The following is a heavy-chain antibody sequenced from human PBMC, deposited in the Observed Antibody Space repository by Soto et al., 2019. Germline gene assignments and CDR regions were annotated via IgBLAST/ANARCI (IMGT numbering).Heavy chain of an antibody. V-gene: IGHV4-30-4*01. D-gene: IGHD2-2*01. CDR2: IHDSGNS. CDR1: GGFISSAYYY. J-gene: IGHJ4*02. CDR3: AKALTYCSSYVCYAGTPPPFDS. Sequence: SETLSLTCLVSGGFISSAYYYWSWIRQPPGKGLEWIGYIHDSGNSNYNPSLRSRVAISVDTSKNQFSLNLSSVTVADTAFYYCAKALTYCSSYVCYAGTPPPFDSWGLGTLVTVSS.